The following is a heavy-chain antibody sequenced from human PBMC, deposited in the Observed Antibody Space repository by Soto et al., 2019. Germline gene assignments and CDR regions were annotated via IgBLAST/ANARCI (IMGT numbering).Heavy chain of an antibody. V-gene: IGHV1-69*13. D-gene: IGHD6-25*01. J-gene: IGHJ6*02. Sequence: LVKVSCKASGGTFTSYAISWVRQAPGQGLEWVGGIIPIFGTADYAQKFQGRVTITADESTSTAYMELSSLRSEDTAVYYCATMKGGYQSYYYGMDVWGQGTTVTVSS. CDR1: GGTFTSYA. CDR2: IIPIFGTA. CDR3: ATMKGGYQSYYYGMDV.